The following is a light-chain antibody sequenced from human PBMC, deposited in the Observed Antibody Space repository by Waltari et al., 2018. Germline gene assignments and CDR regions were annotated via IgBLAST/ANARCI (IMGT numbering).Light chain of an antibody. CDR3: MQTLQAPLT. J-gene: IGKJ3*01. CDR1: QSLLHSNGNNH. Sequence: DIVMTQSPLSLPVPPGEPASISFRSSQSLLHSNGNNHLDWYLQNPGQSPQLLIYLASNRAPGVPDRFSGSGSGTDFTLKISRVEAEDVGIYYCMQTLQAPLTFGPGTKVEI. V-gene: IGKV2-28*01. CDR2: LAS.